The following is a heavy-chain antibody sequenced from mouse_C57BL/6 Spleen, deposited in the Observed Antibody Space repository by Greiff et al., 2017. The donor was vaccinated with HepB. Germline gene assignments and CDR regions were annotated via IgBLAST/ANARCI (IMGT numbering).Heavy chain of an antibody. CDR2: IYPGDGDT. V-gene: IGHV1-82*01. CDR3: APIPYFDV. Sequence: QVQLKESGPELVKPGASVKISCKASGYAFSSSWMNWVKQRPGKGLEWIGRIYPGDGDTNYNGKFKGKATLTADKSSSTAYMQLSSLTSEDSAVYFCAPIPYFDVWGTGTTVTVSS. CDR1: GYAFSSSW. J-gene: IGHJ1*03.